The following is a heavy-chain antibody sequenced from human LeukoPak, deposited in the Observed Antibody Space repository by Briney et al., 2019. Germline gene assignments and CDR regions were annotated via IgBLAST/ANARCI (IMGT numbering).Heavy chain of an antibody. Sequence: GGSLRLSCAASGFTVRSNYMSWVRQAPGKGLEWVSVIYSGGSTYYADSVKGRFTISRDNSKNTLYLQMNSLRAEDTAVYYCARERGSGSYHPFDPWGQGTLVTVSS. CDR1: GFTVRSNY. D-gene: IGHD3-10*01. CDR2: IYSGGST. J-gene: IGHJ5*02. V-gene: IGHV3-53*01. CDR3: ARERGSGSYHPFDP.